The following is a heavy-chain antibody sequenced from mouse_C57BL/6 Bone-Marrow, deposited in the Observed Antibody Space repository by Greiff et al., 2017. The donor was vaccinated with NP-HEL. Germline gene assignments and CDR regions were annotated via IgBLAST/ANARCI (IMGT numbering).Heavy chain of an antibody. CDR1: GFTFSSCA. D-gene: IGHD1-1*02. V-gene: IGHV5-4*01. CDR3: AREDYGWFAY. CDR2: ISDGGSYT. J-gene: IGHJ3*01. Sequence: EVKLVESGGGLVKPGGSLKLSCAASGFTFSSCAMSWVRQTPEKRLEWVATISDGGSYTYYPDNVKGRFTISRDNAKNNLYLQMSHLKSEDTAMYYCAREDYGWFAYWGQGTLVTVSA.